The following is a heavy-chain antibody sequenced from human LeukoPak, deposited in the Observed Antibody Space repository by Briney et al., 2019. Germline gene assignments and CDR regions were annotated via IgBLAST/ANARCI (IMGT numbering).Heavy chain of an antibody. D-gene: IGHD1-26*01. CDR3: ARGGSGNSPDY. V-gene: IGHV1-2*06. CDR1: GYTFIRYS. Sequence: GASVKVSCKATGYTFIRYSLRWVRQAPGQGLEWMGRINSNSGGTNYAQKFQGRVTMTRDTSISMAYMELSSLTSDDTAVYYCARGGSGNSPDYWGQGTLVTVSS. CDR2: INSNSGGT. J-gene: IGHJ4*02.